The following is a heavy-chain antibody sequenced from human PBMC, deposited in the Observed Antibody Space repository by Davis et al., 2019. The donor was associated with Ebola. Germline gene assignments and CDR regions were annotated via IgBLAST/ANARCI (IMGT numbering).Heavy chain of an antibody. CDR1: GGSISSSSYY. CDR2: IYYSGST. CDR3: ARGDRGSYVAGH. D-gene: IGHD1-26*01. J-gene: IGHJ4*02. V-gene: IGHV4-61*01. Sequence: MPSETLSLTCTVSGGSISSSSYYWSWIRQPPGKGLEWIGYIYYSGSTNYNPSLKSRVTISVDTSKNQFSLKLSSVTAADTAVYYCARGDRGSYVAGHWGQGTLVTVSS.